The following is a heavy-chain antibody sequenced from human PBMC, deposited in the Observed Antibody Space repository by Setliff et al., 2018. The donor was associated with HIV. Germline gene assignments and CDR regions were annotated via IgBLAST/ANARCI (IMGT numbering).Heavy chain of an antibody. CDR2: ITHSVYHTGST. D-gene: IGHD3-9*01. V-gene: IGHV4-34*10. CDR1: GESLSGYS. J-gene: IGHJ1*01. CDR3: ARVRYFDWLLSPPEDFQH. Sequence: SETLSLTCGVYGESLSGYSWNWIRQPPGKGLEWIGEITHSVYHTGSTQYNASLRRRVTVSADPSKSQFYLKVTSVTAADTAVYYCARVRYFDWLLSPPEDFQHWGQGTLVTVSS.